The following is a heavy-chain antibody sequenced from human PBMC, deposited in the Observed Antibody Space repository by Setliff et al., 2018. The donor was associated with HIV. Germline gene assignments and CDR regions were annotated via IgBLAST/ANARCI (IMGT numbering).Heavy chain of an antibody. Sequence: SETLSLTCTVSGGSISSHYWSWIRQPAGKGLEWIGRIYTSGSTNYNPSLKSRVTISVDTSKNQFSLKLSSVTAADTAVYYCSRSGGTGDFDYWGHGTLVTVSS. CDR3: SRSGGTGDFDY. V-gene: IGHV4-4*07. J-gene: IGHJ4*01. CDR2: IYTSGST. CDR1: GGSISSHY. D-gene: IGHD1-7*01.